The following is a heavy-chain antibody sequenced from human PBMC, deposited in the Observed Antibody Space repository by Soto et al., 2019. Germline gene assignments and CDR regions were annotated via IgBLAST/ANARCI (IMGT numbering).Heavy chain of an antibody. CDR3: PRGLGPPYYFDA. J-gene: IGHJ4*01. D-gene: IGHD3-16*01. V-gene: IGHV4-30-4*01. CDR1: GGSISSGDYY. Sequence: QVQLQESGPGLVKPSQTLSLTCSVSGGSISSGDYYWNWIRQSPGKGLEGIGNIYYSGSTYYNPSLKRRITISLDTYKNQLALRLSSVASADTAVYSCPRGLGPPYYFDAWGQGTLVTVSS. CDR2: IYYSGST.